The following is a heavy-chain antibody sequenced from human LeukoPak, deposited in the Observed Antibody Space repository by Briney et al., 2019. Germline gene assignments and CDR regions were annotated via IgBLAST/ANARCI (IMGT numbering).Heavy chain of an antibody. CDR1: GGTFSSYA. J-gene: IGHJ4*02. CDR2: IIPIFGTA. CDR3: ARWGRYNFDY. Sequence: SVKVSCKDSGGTFSSYAITWLRQAPGQGLEWMGGIIPIFGTANYAQKFQGRVTITADESTSTAYMELSSLRSEDTAVYYCARWGRYNFDYWGQGTLVTVSS. D-gene: IGHD3-9*01. V-gene: IGHV1-69*13.